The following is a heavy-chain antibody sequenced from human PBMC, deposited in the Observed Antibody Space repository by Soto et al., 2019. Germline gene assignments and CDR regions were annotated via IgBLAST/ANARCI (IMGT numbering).Heavy chain of an antibody. CDR1: GFSLSNARMG. Sequence: QVTLKESGPVLVKPTETLTLTCTVSGFSLSNARMGVSWIRQPPGKALEWLAHIFSNDEKSYSTSLKSRLTNPKDPPKGQVALTMTNRGPVNTPTYSCERILMDSGGSCYQPNPWGKGTLVPVSS. V-gene: IGHV2-26*01. CDR2: IFSNDEK. D-gene: IGHD2-15*01. CDR3: ERILMDSGGSCYQPNP. J-gene: IGHJ5*02.